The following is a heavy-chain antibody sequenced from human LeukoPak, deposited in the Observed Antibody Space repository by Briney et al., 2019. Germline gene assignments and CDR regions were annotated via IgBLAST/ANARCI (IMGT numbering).Heavy chain of an antibody. V-gene: IGHV3-74*01. Sequence: GGSLRLTCAASGFTFSTYWMHWVGQGPGKGLVGVSRINADGSTTTYADSVKGRFTISRDNAKNTLYLQMNSLRAEDTAIYYCARGPSHSSSWYGLDDWGQGALVTVFS. CDR1: GFTFSTYW. D-gene: IGHD6-13*01. J-gene: IGHJ4*02. CDR2: INADGSTT. CDR3: ARGPSHSSSWYGLDD.